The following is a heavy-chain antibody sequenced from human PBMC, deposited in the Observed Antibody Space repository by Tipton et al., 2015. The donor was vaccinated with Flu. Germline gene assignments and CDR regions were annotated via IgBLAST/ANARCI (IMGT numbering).Heavy chain of an antibody. Sequence: TLSLTCSVSGASMKKGNHYWGWIRQPPGKGLEWIGSIYFSGTPYYSPSLESRVTISEDTSKNQFSLTVIGVTAAGTAMYYCARGSRDTRDAFDSWGKGTMVTAS. CDR1: GASMKKGNHY. V-gene: IGHV4-39*07. CDR2: IYFSGTP. CDR3: ARGSRDTRDAFDS. D-gene: IGHD3-16*02. J-gene: IGHJ3*02.